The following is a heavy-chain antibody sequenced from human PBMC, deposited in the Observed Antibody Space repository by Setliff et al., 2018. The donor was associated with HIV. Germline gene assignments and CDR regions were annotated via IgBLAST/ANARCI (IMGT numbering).Heavy chain of an antibody. CDR1: GGSITSGSYY. CDR3: ARGSYTVRIDY. Sequence: SETLSLTCTVSGGSITSGSYYWSWIRQPAGKGLEWIGRIYSNGRTTHNPSLKSRVTISRDTSENQFSLRLSSVTAADKAVYYCARGSYTVRIDYWGQGTRVTVSS. D-gene: IGHD3-10*01. CDR2: IYSNGRT. J-gene: IGHJ4*02. V-gene: IGHV4-61*02.